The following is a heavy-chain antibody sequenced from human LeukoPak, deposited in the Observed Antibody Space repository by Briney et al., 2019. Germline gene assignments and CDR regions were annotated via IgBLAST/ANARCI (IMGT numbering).Heavy chain of an antibody. CDR1: DFTFSDYY. CDR2: ISGSVTYT. D-gene: IGHD6-6*01. Sequence: GGSLSLSCPASDFTFSDYYMSWIRQPPGKWLEWVSYISGSVTYTNYGDSVKGRFLISRDNAKNSLYLQMNSLRAEDTAVYYCARKYSSSTLDYWGQGILVTVSS. J-gene: IGHJ4*02. V-gene: IGHV3-11*06. CDR3: ARKYSSSTLDY.